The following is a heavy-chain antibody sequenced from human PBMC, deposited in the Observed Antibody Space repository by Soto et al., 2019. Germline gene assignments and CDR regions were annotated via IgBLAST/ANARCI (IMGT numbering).Heavy chain of an antibody. V-gene: IGHV4-34*01. J-gene: IGHJ4*02. CDR2: INHSGST. Sequence: QVQLQQWGAGLLKPSETLSLTCAVYGGSFSGYYWSWIRQPLGKGLEWIGEINHSGSTNYNPALKRRVTISVDTSKNQFSLKLSSVTAADTAVYYCARGYGADEDAAAGTWTITDYFDYWGQGTLVTVSS. CDR3: ARGYGADEDAAAGTWTITDYFDY. D-gene: IGHD6-13*01. CDR1: GGSFSGYY.